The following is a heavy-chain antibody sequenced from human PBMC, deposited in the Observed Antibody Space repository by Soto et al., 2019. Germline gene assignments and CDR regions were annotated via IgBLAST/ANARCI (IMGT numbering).Heavy chain of an antibody. V-gene: IGHV4-59*01. D-gene: IGHD3-10*01. J-gene: IGHJ6*02. CDR3: AIRRYVGDYYYGMDV. CDR1: GGSTSGDY. CDR2: IYYSGST. Sequence: LSETLSLTCTVSGGSTSGDYWSWIRQPPGKGLEWIAYIYYSGSTSYNPSLKSRVTVSVDTSKNQLSLKLSSVTAADTAVYYCAIRRYVGDYYYGMDVWGQGITVTVPS.